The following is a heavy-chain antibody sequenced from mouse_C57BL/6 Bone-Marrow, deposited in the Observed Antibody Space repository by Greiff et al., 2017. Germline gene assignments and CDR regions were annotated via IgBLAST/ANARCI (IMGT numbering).Heavy chain of an antibody. CDR3: ALLRDYAMDD. J-gene: IGHJ4*01. D-gene: IGHD2-12*01. V-gene: IGHV1-64*01. CDR2: IHPNSGST. CDR1: GYTFTSYW. Sequence: QVQLQQPGAELVKPGASVKLSCKASGYTFTSYWMHWVKQRPGQGLEWIGMIHPNSGSTNYNEKFTSKATLTVDKSSSTAYMQLSSLTSEDSAVYYCALLRDYAMDDWGQGTSVTVSS.